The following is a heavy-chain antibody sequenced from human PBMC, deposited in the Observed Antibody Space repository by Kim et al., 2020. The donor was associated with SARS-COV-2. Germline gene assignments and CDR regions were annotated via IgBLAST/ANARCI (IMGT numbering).Heavy chain of an antibody. D-gene: IGHD4-17*01. J-gene: IGHJ6*02. CDR3: AIYGDAPGMDV. Sequence: RYTPSFQGQVTISADKSISTAYLQWSSLKASDTAMYYCAIYGDAPGMDVWGQGTTVTVSS. V-gene: IGHV5-51*01.